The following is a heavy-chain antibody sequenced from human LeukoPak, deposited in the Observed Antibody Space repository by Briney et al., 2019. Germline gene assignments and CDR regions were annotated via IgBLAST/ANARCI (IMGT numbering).Heavy chain of an antibody. CDR3: AAAPNYYCFYY. CDR1: GFTFNNYW. Sequence: PGGSLRLSCGASGFTFNNYWMSWVRQAPGKGLEWVANIKEDGSEKYYVDSVKGRFTISRDNAKSTLYLQMNNLGAEDTAVYSCAAAPNYYCFYYWGRGTLVTVSS. D-gene: IGHD5-24*01. J-gene: IGHJ4*02. V-gene: IGHV3-7*01. CDR2: IKEDGSEK.